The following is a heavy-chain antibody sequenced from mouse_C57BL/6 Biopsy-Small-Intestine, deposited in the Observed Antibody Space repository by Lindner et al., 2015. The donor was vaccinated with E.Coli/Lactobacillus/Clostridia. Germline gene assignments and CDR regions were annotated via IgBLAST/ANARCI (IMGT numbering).Heavy chain of an antibody. J-gene: IGHJ2*01. CDR3: ARSTTVVAFDY. Sequence: VQLQESGAELMKPGASVKLSCKATSYTFTGYWIEWVKQRPGHGLEWIGEILPGSGSTNYNEKFKGKATFTADTSSNTAYMELNSLTSEDSAVYYCARSTTVVAFDYWGQGTTLTVSS. D-gene: IGHD1-1*01. V-gene: IGHV1-9*01. CDR2: ILPGSGST. CDR1: SYTFTGYW.